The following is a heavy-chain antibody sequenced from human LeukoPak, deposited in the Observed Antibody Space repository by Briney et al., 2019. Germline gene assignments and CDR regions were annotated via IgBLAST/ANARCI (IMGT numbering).Heavy chain of an antibody. CDR2: ISDSGDRT. Sequence: GGSLRLSCAVSGFTLSSNGMNWVRQAPGKGLEWVSAISDSGDRTYYADSVKGRFTISRDNSKNTLYLQMNSLRAEDTAVYYCATEVCTSTSCYHFDYWGQGTLVTVSS. CDR1: GFTLSSNG. V-gene: IGHV3-23*01. J-gene: IGHJ4*02. CDR3: ATEVCTSTSCYHFDY. D-gene: IGHD2-2*01.